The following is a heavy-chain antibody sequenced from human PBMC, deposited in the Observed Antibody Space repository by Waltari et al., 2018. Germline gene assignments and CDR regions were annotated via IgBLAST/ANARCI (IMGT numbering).Heavy chain of an antibody. CDR1: GGSISSSSYY. D-gene: IGHD2-15*01. V-gene: IGHV4-39*07. CDR2: IYDSGRT. J-gene: IGHJ3*02. Sequence: QLQLQESGPGLVKPSETLSLTCTVSGGSISSSSYYWGWIRQPPGKGLEWIGSIYDSGRTYYNPSLKSRVTISVDTSKNQFSLKLSSVTAADTAVYYCARDEKGVVVANAFDIWGQGTMVTVSS. CDR3: ARDEKGVVVANAFDI.